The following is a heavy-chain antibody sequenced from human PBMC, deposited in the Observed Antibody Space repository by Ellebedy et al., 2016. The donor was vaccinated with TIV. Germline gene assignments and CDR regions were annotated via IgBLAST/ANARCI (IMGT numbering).Heavy chain of an antibody. CDR2: VYYTGRT. CDR3: AREGSLTLDY. V-gene: IGHV4-59*01. J-gene: IGHJ4*02. Sequence: SETLSLTXTVSRGVITSYSWHWIRQPPGGGLEWVGYVYYTGRTSYNPSLASRVTISIDTSKKRFSLKLTSVTAADAAVYYCAREGSLTLDYWGQGTQVTVSS. D-gene: IGHD4-23*01. CDR1: RGVITSYS.